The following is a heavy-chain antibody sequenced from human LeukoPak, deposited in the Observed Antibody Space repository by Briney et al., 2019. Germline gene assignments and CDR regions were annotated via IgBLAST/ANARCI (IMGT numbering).Heavy chain of an antibody. CDR3: ARVPIQLWPPNYYYYMDV. D-gene: IGHD5-18*01. CDR2: ISSGSTI. Sequence: PGGSLRLSCAASGFTFSSYEMNWVRQAPGKGLEWVSYISSGSTIYYADSVKGRFTISRDNAKNSLYLQMNSLRAEDTAVYYCARVPIQLWPPNYYYYMDVWGKGTTVTISS. J-gene: IGHJ6*03. CDR1: GFTFSSYE. V-gene: IGHV3-48*03.